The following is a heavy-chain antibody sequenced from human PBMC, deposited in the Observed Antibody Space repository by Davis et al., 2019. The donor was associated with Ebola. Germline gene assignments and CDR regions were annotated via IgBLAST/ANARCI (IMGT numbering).Heavy chain of an antibody. D-gene: IGHD4-17*01. CDR1: GFSVSSNY. V-gene: IGHV3-23*01. CDR2: VNGGGGTT. CDR3: TKGLNFGHSAVNNFDV. Sequence: PGGSLRLSCAASGFSVSSNYMSWVRQAPGKGLEWVSAVNGGGGTTYYADSVKGRFTISRDNSKNTLYLQMNSLRAEDTAVYYCTKGLNFGHSAVNNFDVWGRGTLVTGSS. J-gene: IGHJ2*01.